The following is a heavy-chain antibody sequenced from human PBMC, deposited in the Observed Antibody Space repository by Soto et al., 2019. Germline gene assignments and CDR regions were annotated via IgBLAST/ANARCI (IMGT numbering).Heavy chain of an antibody. D-gene: IGHD1-20*01. CDR1: GGTFSSYT. Sequence: ASVKVSCKASGGTFSSYTISWVRQAPGQGLEWMGRIIPILGIANYAQKFQGRVTITADKSTSTAYMELSSLRSEDTAVYYCARDLNWNDVSNCFDPWGKGTLVTVSS. CDR2: IIPILGIA. J-gene: IGHJ5*02. V-gene: IGHV1-69*04. CDR3: ARDLNWNDVSNCFDP.